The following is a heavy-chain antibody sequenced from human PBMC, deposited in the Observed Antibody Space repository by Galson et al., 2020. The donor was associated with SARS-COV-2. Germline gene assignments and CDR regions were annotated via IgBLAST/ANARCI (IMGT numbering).Heavy chain of an antibody. Sequence: SETLSLTCAVSGTSISSGSYSWNWIRPPPGKGLEWIGYIYHSGATYSNPSLKSRVTISGDRSKNQFSLRLSSVTAADTAVYYCARLHYGEYAPEAFDIWGPGTRVTVAS. CDR3: ARLHYGEYAPEAFDI. CDR2: IYHSGAT. CDR1: GTSISSGSYS. V-gene: IGHV4-30-2*01. D-gene: IGHD4-17*01. J-gene: IGHJ3*02.